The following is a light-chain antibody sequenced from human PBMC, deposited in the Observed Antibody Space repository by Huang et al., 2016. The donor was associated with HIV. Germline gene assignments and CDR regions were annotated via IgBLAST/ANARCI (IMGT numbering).Light chain of an antibody. CDR3: QQYNNWPTT. CDR2: GAS. Sequence: EIVMTQSPGTLSVSPGERATLSCRASQSVSNNLAWYQQKPCQAPRVLIYGASLRATGLPARFSGSGSGTEFTLTISSLQSEDFAVYYCQQYNNWPTTFGPGTKVDIK. CDR1: QSVSNN. V-gene: IGKV3-15*01. J-gene: IGKJ3*01.